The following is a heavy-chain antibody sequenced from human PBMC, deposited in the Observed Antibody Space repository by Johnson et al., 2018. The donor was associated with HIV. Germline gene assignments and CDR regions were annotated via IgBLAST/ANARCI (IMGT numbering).Heavy chain of an antibody. CDR1: AFTFSNYA. V-gene: IGHV3-30-3*01. CDR2: ISYDGSSK. Sequence: QVQLVESGGGVVQPGRSLRLACAASAFTFSNYAMHWVRQAPGKGLEWVAVISYDGSSKYYAESLKGRISISRDNSMNTLYLQMNSLRAEDTAVYYCATFGYTSGWLVTVDAFDVWGHGTLVTVSS. CDR3: ATFGYTSGWLVTVDAFDV. D-gene: IGHD6-19*01. J-gene: IGHJ3*01.